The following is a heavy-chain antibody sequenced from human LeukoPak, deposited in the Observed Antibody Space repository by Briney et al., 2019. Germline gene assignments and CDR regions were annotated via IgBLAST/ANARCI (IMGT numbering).Heavy chain of an antibody. D-gene: IGHD6-13*01. CDR2: MNPNSGNT. CDR1: GYTFTSYD. CDR3: AKVAAAGPVDY. Sequence: EASVKVSCKASGYTFTSYDINWVRQATGQGLEWMGWMNPNSGNTGYAQKFQGRVTMTTDTSTSTAYMELRSLRSDDTAVYYCAKVAAAGPVDYWGQGTLVTVSS. V-gene: IGHV1-8*01. J-gene: IGHJ4*02.